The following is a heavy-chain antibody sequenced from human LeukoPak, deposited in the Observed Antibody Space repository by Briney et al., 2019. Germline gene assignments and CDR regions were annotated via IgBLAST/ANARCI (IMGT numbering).Heavy chain of an antibody. Sequence: GGSLRLSCAASGFTFNNYAMSWVRQAPGKGLEWVANIKQDGSEKYYVDSVKGRFTISRDNAKNSLYLQMNSLRAEDTAVYYCARYSSSWYPEGADYWGQGTLVTVSS. D-gene: IGHD6-13*01. J-gene: IGHJ4*02. CDR2: IKQDGSEK. V-gene: IGHV3-7*01. CDR1: GFTFNNYA. CDR3: ARYSSSWYPEGADY.